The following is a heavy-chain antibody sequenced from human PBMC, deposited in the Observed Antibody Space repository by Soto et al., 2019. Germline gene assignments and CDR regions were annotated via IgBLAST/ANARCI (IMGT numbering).Heavy chain of an antibody. J-gene: IGHJ6*02. CDR2: IIPIFGTA. D-gene: IGHD3-3*01. CDR1: GGTFSSYA. Sequence: QVQLVQSGAEVKKPGSSVKVSCKASGGTFSSYAISWVRQAPGQGPEWMGAIIPIFGTANYAQKVQGRVTITADESTSTAYMELSSLRSEDTAVYYCARVPSRITIFGVVTGNGMDVWGQGTTVTVSS. CDR3: ARVPSRITIFGVVTGNGMDV. V-gene: IGHV1-69*01.